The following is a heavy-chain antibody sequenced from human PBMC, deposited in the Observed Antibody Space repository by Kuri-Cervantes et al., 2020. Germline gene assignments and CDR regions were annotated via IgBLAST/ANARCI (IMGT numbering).Heavy chain of an antibody. Sequence: ASVKVSCKASGYTLTSYYMHWVRQAPGQGLEWMGIINPSGGSTSYAQKFQGRVTMTRDTSINTAYMELSSLSSEDTAVYYCARAEGATNTHLDYWGQGTLVTVSS. J-gene: IGHJ4*02. CDR1: GYTLTSYY. V-gene: IGHV1-46*01. D-gene: IGHD1-26*01. CDR3: ARAEGATNTHLDY. CDR2: INPSGGST.